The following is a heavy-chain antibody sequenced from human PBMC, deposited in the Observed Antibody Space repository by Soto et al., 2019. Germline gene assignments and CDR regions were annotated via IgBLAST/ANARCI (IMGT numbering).Heavy chain of an antibody. J-gene: IGHJ4*02. CDR2: IIPILGIA. V-gene: IGHV1-69*08. CDR1: GGTFSSYT. D-gene: IGHD5-12*01. CDR3: ARDGYNTIFDY. Sequence: QVQLVQSGAEVKKPGSSVKVSCKASGGTFSSYTISWVRQAPGQGLEWMGRIIPILGIANYAQKFQGRVTITADKSTSTAYMELSSLRSEDTAVYYCARDGYNTIFDYWGQGTLVTVSS.